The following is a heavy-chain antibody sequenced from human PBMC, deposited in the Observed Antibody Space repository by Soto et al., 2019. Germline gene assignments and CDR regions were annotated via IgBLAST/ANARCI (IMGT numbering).Heavy chain of an antibody. CDR3: AQGGYYPLFDI. J-gene: IGHJ3*02. D-gene: IGHD3-16*01. CDR2: ISGSGGRT. Sequence: GGSLRLSCVASGCPFSSYAMSWVRQTPGKGLEWVSGISGSGGRTYYADSVKGRFTISRDNSNNTLSLQMHILRVEDTAVYFCAQGGYYPLFDIWGQGTMVNVSS. CDR1: GCPFSSYA. V-gene: IGHV3-23*01.